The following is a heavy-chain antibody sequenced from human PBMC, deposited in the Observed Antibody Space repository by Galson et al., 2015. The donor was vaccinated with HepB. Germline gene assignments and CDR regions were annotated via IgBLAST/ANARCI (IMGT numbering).Heavy chain of an antibody. CDR2: IIPIFGTA. D-gene: IGHD2-2*02. CDR3: ARARCSSTSCYRNWFDP. Sequence: SVKVSCKASGGTFSSYAISWVRQAPGQGLEWMGGIIPIFGTANYAQKFQGRVTITADESTSTAYMELSSLRSEDTAVYYCARARCSSTSCYRNWFDPWGQGTLGTVSS. J-gene: IGHJ5*02. CDR1: GGTFSSYA. V-gene: IGHV1-69*13.